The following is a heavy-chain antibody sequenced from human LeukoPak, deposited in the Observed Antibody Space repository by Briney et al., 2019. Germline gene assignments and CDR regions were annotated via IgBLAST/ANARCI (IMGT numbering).Heavy chain of an antibody. J-gene: IGHJ6*02. CDR2: MIPIFGTA. Sequence: SVKVSCKASGGTXSSYAISGVRQAPGQGLEWMGGMIPIFGTANYAQKFQGRVTITADESTSTAYMELSSQRSEDTAVYYCARPWNYYGSGSPYYYYGMDVWGQGTTVTVSS. V-gene: IGHV1-69*13. D-gene: IGHD3-10*01. CDR3: ARPWNYYGSGSPYYYYGMDV. CDR1: GGTXSSYA.